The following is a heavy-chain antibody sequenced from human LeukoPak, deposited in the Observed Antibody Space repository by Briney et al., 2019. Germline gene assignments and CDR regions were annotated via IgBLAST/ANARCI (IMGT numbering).Heavy chain of an antibody. CDR3: ARVRVGGIITMIAN. CDR1: GGSISSGGYY. D-gene: IGHD3-22*01. V-gene: IGHV4-31*03. J-gene: IGHJ4*02. CDR2: IYYSGST. Sequence: SETLSLTCTVSGGSISSGGYYWSWIRQHPGKGLEWIGYIYYSGSTYYNPSLKSRVTISVDMSKNQFSLKLSSVTAADTAVYYCARVRVGGIITMIANWGQGTLVTVSS.